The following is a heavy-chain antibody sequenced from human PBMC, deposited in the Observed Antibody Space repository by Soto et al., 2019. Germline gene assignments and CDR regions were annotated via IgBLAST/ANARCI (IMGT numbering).Heavy chain of an antibody. V-gene: IGHV3-30-3*01. D-gene: IGHD6-13*01. J-gene: IGHJ6*02. CDR1: GFTFTSYA. Sequence: QVQLVESGGGVVQPGRSRRLSCAASGFTFTSYAMHWVRQAPGKGLEWVAAISYDGSNKYYADSVKGRFTISRDNSKNTLYLQMHSLRAEDTAVYYCARGRQQLGYYYYGMDVWGQGPTVNVSS. CDR3: ARGRQQLGYYYYGMDV. CDR2: ISYDGSNK.